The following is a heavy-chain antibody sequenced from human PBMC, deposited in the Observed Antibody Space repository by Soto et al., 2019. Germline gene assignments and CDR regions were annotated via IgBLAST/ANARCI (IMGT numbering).Heavy chain of an antibody. CDR1: GASVSSAGYS. D-gene: IGHD1-7*01. J-gene: IGHJ4*02. V-gene: IGHV4-31*03. CDR3: ARLNCNYTPGLDY. CDR2: IYNSGNT. Sequence: SETLSLTCTVSGASVSSAGYSWSWIRQHPGKGLEWIGYIYNSGNTYYNPSLKSRLTISVDTSQNQFSLKLSSVTAADTAVYYVARLNCNYTPGLDYWGLRTLVTVSS.